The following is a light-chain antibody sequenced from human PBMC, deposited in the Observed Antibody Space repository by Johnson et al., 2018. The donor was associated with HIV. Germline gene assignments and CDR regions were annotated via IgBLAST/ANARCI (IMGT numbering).Light chain of an antibody. CDR3: GTWDTSLSVYV. J-gene: IGLJ1*01. Sequence: QSVLTQPPSVSAAPGQKVTISCSGSSSNIESNYVSWYQQLPGAIPKLLIFENNNRPSGIPDRFSGSKSGTSATLGITALQPGDEADYYCGTWDTSLSVYVFGTGTKVTVL. CDR2: ENN. CDR1: SSNIESNY. V-gene: IGLV1-51*02.